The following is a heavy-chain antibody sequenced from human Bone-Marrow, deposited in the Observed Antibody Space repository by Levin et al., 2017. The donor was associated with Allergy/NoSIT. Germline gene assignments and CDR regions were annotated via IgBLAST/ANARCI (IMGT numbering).Heavy chain of an antibody. V-gene: IGHV3-30*18. CDR2: VSPGGTAK. Sequence: PGGSLRLSCAASGFTFDNYGMHWVRQAPGQGLEWVAHVSPGGTAKFYEESVKGRFTISRDNSRNEVILQMHSLRPKDTAVYYCAKEDEVTVGAPLDAWGQGTTVIVSS. CDR1: GFTFDNYG. CDR3: AKEDEVTVGAPLDA. J-gene: IGHJ6*02. D-gene: IGHD3-16*01.